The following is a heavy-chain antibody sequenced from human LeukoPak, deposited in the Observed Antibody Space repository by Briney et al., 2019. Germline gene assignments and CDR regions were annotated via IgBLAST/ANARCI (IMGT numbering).Heavy chain of an antibody. CDR2: ISAYNGNT. J-gene: IGHJ4*02. CDR1: GYTFTSYV. D-gene: IGHD6-19*01. V-gene: IGHV1-18*01. Sequence: AAVKVSCKASGYTFTSYVISWGRQAPGQGVECMGWISAYNGNTNYAQKLQGRVTMTTETSTSTAYMEVSSLRSDDTAVYYCARVSGWSFDYWGQGTLVTVSS. CDR3: ARVSGWSFDY.